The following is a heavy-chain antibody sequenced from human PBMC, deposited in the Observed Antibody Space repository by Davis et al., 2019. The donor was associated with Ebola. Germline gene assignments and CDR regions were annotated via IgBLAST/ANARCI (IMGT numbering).Heavy chain of an antibody. V-gene: IGHV3-15*01. J-gene: IGHJ3*01. D-gene: IGHD3-3*01. Sequence: GESLKISCAASGVTFRNTWMSWVRQAPGKGLQWVGRIKSKTDGGATDYPVSVKGRFTISRDDSKNTLYLQMNSLKPEDTGVYYCTTGKQHIALYGVVYHPFDVWGQGTLVTVSS. CDR1: GVTFRNTW. CDR2: IKSKTDGGAT. CDR3: TTGKQHIALYGVVYHPFDV.